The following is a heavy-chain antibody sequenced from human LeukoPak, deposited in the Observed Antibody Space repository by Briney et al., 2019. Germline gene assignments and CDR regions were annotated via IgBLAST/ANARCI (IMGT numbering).Heavy chain of an antibody. CDR3: ANYYYDTSGYKN. V-gene: IGHV3-74*01. CDR1: GFTFSSYW. CDR2: INTDGTST. J-gene: IGHJ4*02. D-gene: IGHD3-22*01. Sequence: GGSLRLSCAASGFTFSSYWMHWVRQAPGKGLVWVSRINTDGTSTNYADSVKGRFTISRDNAKNTLYVQMNSLRAEDTAVYYCANYYYDTSGYKNWGQGTLVTVSS.